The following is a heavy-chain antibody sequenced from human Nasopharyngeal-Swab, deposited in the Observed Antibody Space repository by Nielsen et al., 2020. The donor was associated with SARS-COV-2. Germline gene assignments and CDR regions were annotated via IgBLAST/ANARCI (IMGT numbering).Heavy chain of an antibody. V-gene: IGHV1-18*01. CDR3: ARKREEKYLSQFDY. J-gene: IGHJ4*02. Sequence: ASVKVSCKASGYTFINYGITWVRQAPGQGLEWMGWSSPNNRDTAYAQKFQGRVTVTTDTSTNTAYMELRSLRSDDTAIYYCARKREEKYLSQFDYWGQGTLVTVSS. D-gene: IGHD2-2*01. CDR2: SSPNNRDT. CDR1: GYTFINYG.